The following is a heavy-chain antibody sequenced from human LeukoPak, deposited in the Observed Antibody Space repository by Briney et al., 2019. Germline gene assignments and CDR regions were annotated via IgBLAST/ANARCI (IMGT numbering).Heavy chain of an antibody. CDR1: GYTFTGYY. CDR2: INPNSGGT. V-gene: IGHV1-2*02. CDR3: ARDLNYYDTSGYLIV. J-gene: IGHJ3*01. D-gene: IGHD3-22*01. Sequence: GASVKVSCKASGYTFTGYYMHWVRQAPGQGLEWMGWINPNSGGTNYPQKFQGRVTMTRDTSITTAYMELSRLRSDDTAVYYCARDLNYYDTSGYLIVWGQGTTVTVSS.